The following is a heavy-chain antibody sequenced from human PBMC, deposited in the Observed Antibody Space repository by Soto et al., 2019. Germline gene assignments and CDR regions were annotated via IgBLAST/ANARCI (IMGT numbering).Heavy chain of an antibody. CDR3: VRDFDNRRGGDASDI. D-gene: IGHD3-9*01. CDR2: ISYDGSNQ. V-gene: IGHV3-30*03. CDR1: GFTFSRYD. Sequence: QVQLVESGGGAVPPGRSLRLSCAASGFTFSRYDIHWVRQAPGKGLEWVALISYDGSNQYFGDSVKGRFTISRDNSKDTVSLRMNSLRVEDTAVYYCVRDFDNRRGGDASDIWGRGTMVTVSS. J-gene: IGHJ3*02.